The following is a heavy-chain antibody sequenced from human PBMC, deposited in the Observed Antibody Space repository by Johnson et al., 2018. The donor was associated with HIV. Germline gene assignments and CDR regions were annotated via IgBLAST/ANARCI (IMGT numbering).Heavy chain of an antibody. V-gene: IGHV3-30*04. CDR1: GFTFSSYA. J-gene: IGHJ3*02. CDR2: ISHDGSKK. Sequence: QVQLVESGGGVVQPWRSLRLSCAASGFTFSSYAMHWVRQTPGKGLEWVAVISHDGSKKYYADSVEGRFTISRDNSKNTLYLQMNSLRAEDTAVYYCARDITPHKEGDAFDIWGQGTMVTVSS. D-gene: IGHD1-14*01. CDR3: ARDITPHKEGDAFDI.